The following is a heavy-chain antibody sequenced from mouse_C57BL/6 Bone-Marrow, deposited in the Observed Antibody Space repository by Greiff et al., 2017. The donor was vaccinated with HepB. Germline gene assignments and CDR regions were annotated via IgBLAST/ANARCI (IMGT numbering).Heavy chain of an antibody. CDR3: ARSRGYDEKFAY. CDR2: IYPRSGNT. Sequence: QVQLQQPGAELARPGASVKLSCKASGYTFTSYGISWVKQRTGQGLEWIGEIYPRSGNTYYNEKFKGKATLTADKSSSTAYMELRSLTSEDSAVYFCARSRGYDEKFAYWGQGTLVTVSA. D-gene: IGHD2-2*01. J-gene: IGHJ3*01. CDR1: GYTFTSYG. V-gene: IGHV1-81*01.